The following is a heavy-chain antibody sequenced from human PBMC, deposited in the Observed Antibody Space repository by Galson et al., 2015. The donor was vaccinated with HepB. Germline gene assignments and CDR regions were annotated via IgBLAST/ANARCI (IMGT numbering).Heavy chain of an antibody. CDR1: GYSFTNYW. V-gene: IGHV5-51*01. D-gene: IGHD1-1*01. CDR2: IYPGDSDT. J-gene: IGHJ6*02. CDR3: ARQTGTLENAMDV. Sequence: QSGAEVKKAGESLKISCKVSGYSFTNYWIGWVRQMPGKGLEWMGTIYPGDSDTRYSPAFQGQVTMSADKSINPPYLQWGSLKASDTAMYYCARQTGTLENAMDVWGQGTTVTVSS.